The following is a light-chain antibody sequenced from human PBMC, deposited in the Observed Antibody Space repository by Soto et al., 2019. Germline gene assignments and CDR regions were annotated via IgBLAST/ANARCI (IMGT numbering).Light chain of an antibody. CDR1: SSDVGGYNY. CDR3: SSYTSSSPYV. J-gene: IGLJ1*01. Sequence: QSALTQPASVSGSPGQSITISCTGTSSDVGGYNYVSWYQQHPGKAPKLMIYEVSNRPSGVSNRFSGSKSGNTASLTISGPQAWGGADYYCSSYTSSSPYVFGTGTKLTVL. CDR2: EVS. V-gene: IGLV2-14*01.